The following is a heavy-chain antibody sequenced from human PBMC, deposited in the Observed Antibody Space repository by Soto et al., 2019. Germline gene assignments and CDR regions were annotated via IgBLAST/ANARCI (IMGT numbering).Heavy chain of an antibody. CDR2: ISPKSTYR. V-gene: IGHV3-11*06. D-gene: IGHD2-21*01. Sequence: PGGSLRLSCATSGFPFIDYYISFVRHAPGKGLEWLSHISPKSTYRNYADSVKGRFTISRDNTKSSLFLQMNSLGVEDTAVYYCARGGGGGLFEHWGQGVLVTVSS. CDR3: ARGGGGGLFEH. J-gene: IGHJ4*02. CDR1: GFPFIDYY.